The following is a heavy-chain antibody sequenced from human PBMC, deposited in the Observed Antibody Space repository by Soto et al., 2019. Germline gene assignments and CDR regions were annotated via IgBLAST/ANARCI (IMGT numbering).Heavy chain of an antibody. CDR1: GGSFSGYY. CDR3: ARGPRTGTTARRRARLNWFDP. J-gene: IGHJ5*02. V-gene: IGHV4-34*01. CDR2: INHIGST. Sequence: QVQLQQWGAGLLKPSETLSLTCAVYGGSFSGYYWSWIRQPPGKGLEWIGEINHIGSTNYNPSLKSRVTISVDTPKNQFSLKLGSVTAADTAVYYCARGPRTGTTARRRARLNWFDPWGQGTLVTVSS. D-gene: IGHD1-7*01.